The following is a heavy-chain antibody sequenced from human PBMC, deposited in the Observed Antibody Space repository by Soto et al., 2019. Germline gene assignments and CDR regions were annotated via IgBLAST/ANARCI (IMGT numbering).Heavy chain of an antibody. CDR2: VYNTGRA. D-gene: IGHD3-16*01. J-gene: IGHJ3*02. CDR1: SASFSNYY. V-gene: IGHV4-59*01. Sequence: QVQLQESGPGLVKPSETLSLSCTVSSASFSNYYWSWIRQPPGKGLECIGSVYNTGRANYNPSLKTRVTISVDTSKNVFSLKLGSVTAADTATYYCARGLYDYVSGTYPLDIWGQGAVVTVSA. CDR3: ARGLYDYVSGTYPLDI.